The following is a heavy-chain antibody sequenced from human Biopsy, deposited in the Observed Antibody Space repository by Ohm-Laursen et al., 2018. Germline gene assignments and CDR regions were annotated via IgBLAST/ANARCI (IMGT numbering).Heavy chain of an antibody. Sequence: SDTLSLTCTVSGGSIGSFFWSWIRQPPGKGLEWIGYIYYSGSTNYNPSLRSRVTISVDRSENQFSLELSSVTAADTAVYYCARVGAGAPSIDYFDYWGQGALVTVSS. D-gene: IGHD1-26*01. CDR1: GGSIGSFF. J-gene: IGHJ4*02. CDR3: ARVGAGAPSIDYFDY. V-gene: IGHV4-59*07. CDR2: IYYSGST.